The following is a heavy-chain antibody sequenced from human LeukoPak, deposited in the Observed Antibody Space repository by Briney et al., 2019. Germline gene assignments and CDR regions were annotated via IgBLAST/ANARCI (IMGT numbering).Heavy chain of an antibody. Sequence: ASVNVSCKASGYTFTGYYMHWVRQAPGQGLEWMGWINPNSGGTNYAQKFQGRVTMTRDTSISTAYMELSRLRSDDTAVYYCARAVPISKGWFDPWGQGTLVTVSS. CDR2: INPNSGGT. CDR3: ARAVPISKGWFDP. CDR1: GYTFTGYY. V-gene: IGHV1-2*02. D-gene: IGHD2-21*01. J-gene: IGHJ5*02.